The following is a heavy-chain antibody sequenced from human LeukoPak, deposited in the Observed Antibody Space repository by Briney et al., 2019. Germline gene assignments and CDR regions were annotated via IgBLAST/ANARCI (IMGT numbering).Heavy chain of an antibody. D-gene: IGHD3-3*01. J-gene: IGHJ4*02. CDR3: ARQIIRSYYFDY. Sequence: SETLPLTCAVYGGSSSGYYWSWIRQPPGKGLEWIGEINHSGSTNYNPSLKSRVTISVDTSKNQFSLKLSSVTAADTAVYYCARQIIRSYYFDYWGQGTLVTVSS. CDR2: INHSGST. V-gene: IGHV4-34*01. CDR1: GGSSSGYY.